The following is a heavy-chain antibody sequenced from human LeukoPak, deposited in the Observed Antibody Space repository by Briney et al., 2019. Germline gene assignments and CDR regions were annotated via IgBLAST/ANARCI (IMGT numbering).Heavy chain of an antibody. J-gene: IGHJ6*04. D-gene: IGHD3-10*01. CDR1: GGSFSGYY. V-gene: IGHV4-34*01. CDR3: ARGLRGNYGSGSRYYYGMDV. CDR2: INHSGST. Sequence: PSETLSLTCAVYGGSFSGYYWSWIRHPPGKGLEWIGEINHSGSTNYNPSLKSRVTISVDTSKNQFSLKLSSVAAADTAVYYCARGLRGNYGSGSRYYYGMDVWGKGTTVTVSS.